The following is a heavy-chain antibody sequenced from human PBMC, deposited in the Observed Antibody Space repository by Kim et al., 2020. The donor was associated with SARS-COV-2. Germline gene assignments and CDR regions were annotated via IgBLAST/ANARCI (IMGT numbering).Heavy chain of an antibody. V-gene: IGHV4-31*03. CDR3: ARARGGTMIVVVIGAFDI. Sequence: SETLSLTCTVSGGSISSGGYYWSWIRQHPGKGLEWIGYTYYSGSTYYNPSLKSRVTISVDTSKNQFSLKLSSVTAEDTAVYYCARARGGTMIVVVIGAFDIWGQGTMVTVSS. CDR2: TYYSGST. J-gene: IGHJ3*02. D-gene: IGHD3-22*01. CDR1: GGSISSGGYY.